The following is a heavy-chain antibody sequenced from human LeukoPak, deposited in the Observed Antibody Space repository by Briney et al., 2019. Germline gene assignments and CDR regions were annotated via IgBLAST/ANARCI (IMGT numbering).Heavy chain of an antibody. J-gene: IGHJ4*02. CDR1: GYTFTSYG. D-gene: IGHD3-3*01. CDR2: ITAYNGNT. Sequence: GASVKVSCKASGYTFTSYGISWVRQAPRQGLEWMGWITAYNGNTNYAQKLQGRVTMTTDTSTSTAYMDLRSLKSDDTAVYYCAVHDFYSGGYHFDYWGQGTLVTVSS. V-gene: IGHV1-18*01. CDR3: AVHDFYSGGYHFDY.